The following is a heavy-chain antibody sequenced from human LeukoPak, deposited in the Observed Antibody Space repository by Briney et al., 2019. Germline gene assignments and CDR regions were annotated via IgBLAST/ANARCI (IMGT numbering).Heavy chain of an antibody. CDR1: GFTFDGYA. CDR2: ISWNSGSI. CDR3: ACYDILTGHSR. Sequence: GGSLRLSCAASGFTFDGYAMHWVRQAPGKGLEWVSGISWNSGSIGYADSVKGRFTISRDNAKNSLYLQMNSLRAEDTALYYCACYDILTGHSRWGQGTLVTVSS. V-gene: IGHV3-9*01. D-gene: IGHD3-9*01. J-gene: IGHJ4*02.